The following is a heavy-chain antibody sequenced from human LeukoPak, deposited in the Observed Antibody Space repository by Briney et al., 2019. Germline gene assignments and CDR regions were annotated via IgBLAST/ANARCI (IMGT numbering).Heavy chain of an antibody. D-gene: IGHD2-15*01. CDR3: ARDFLPLVDDAFDI. V-gene: IGHV3-20*04. CDR2: INWNGGST. CDR1: GFTFDDYG. J-gene: IGHJ3*02. Sequence: GGSLRLSCAASGFTFDDYGMSWVRQAPGKGLEWVSGINWNGGSTGYGDSVKGRFTISRDNAKTSLYLQMNSLRAEDTALYYCARDFLPLVDDAFDIWGQGTMVTVSS.